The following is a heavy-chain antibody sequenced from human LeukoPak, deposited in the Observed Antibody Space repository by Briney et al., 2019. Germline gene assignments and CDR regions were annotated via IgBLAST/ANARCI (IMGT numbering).Heavy chain of an antibody. CDR2: IRYDGSDK. J-gene: IGHJ4*02. CDR1: GFVFRTYG. Sequence: GGSLRLSCAASGFVFRTYGMYWVRRAPGKGLEWVALIRYDGSDKDYADSVKGRLTISRDNSQNTLYLQMNSLQPDDTAVYYCAKERVRGVSYFDFWGQGSLVIVSS. CDR3: AKERVRGVSYFDF. D-gene: IGHD3-10*01. V-gene: IGHV3-30*02.